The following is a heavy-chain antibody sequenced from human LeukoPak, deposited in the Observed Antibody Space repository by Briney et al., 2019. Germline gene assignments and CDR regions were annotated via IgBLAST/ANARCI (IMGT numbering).Heavy chain of an antibody. CDR2: IWYDGYNK. CDR1: GFTFSDYG. J-gene: IGHJ4*02. V-gene: IGHV3-33*01. D-gene: IGHD1-14*01. CDR3: ARDRDRAEFYFDY. Sequence: GRSLTLSCTASGFTFSDYGMHWVRQAPGKGLEWVAIIWYDGYNKYYADSVRGRFTISSDNSKNTVYVQMNNLRAEDTAVYYGARDRDRAEFYFDYWGQGTLVTVSS.